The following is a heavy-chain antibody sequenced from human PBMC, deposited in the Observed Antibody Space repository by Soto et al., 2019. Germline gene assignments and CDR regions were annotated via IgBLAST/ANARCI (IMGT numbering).Heavy chain of an antibody. CDR1: GYTFISYG. CDR3: ARSGFSTIWLDILATEVHGVEIDH. CDR2: ISAYTGKT. V-gene: IGHV1-18*01. J-gene: IGHJ4*02. Sequence: QVQLVQSGAEVKKTGASVEVSCKASGYTFISYGISWVRQGPGQGLEWMGWISAYTGKTNYAQKFQGRATMTTDTSTSTASMELRGPRSDDTAVYYCARSGFSTIWLDILATEVHGVEIDHLGQGTLGTVST. D-gene: IGHD6-13*01.